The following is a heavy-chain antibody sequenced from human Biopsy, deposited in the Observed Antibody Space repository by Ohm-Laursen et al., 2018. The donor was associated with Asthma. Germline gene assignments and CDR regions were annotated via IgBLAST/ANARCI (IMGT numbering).Heavy chain of an antibody. V-gene: IGHV4-61*01. Sequence: TLSLTRTVSGGSVSSGSYYWSWIRQPPGKGLAWVSYISYSGSTDYNPSLKSRLTISMDTSKNQFSLKLSSVTAADTAVYYCARVPTTLRYFDLWGRGTLVTVSS. D-gene: IGHD2-15*01. CDR1: GGSVSSGSYY. CDR2: ISYSGST. CDR3: ARVPTTLRYFDL. J-gene: IGHJ2*01.